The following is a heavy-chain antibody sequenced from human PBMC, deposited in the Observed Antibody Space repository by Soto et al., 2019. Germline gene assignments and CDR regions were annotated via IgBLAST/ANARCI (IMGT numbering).Heavy chain of an antibody. J-gene: IGHJ4*02. D-gene: IGHD4-17*01. CDR1: GGSFSAYY. V-gene: IGHV4-59*08. CDR3: ARHFGYGDSFDY. CDR2: IYYSGST. Sequence: SETLSLTCAASGGSFSAYYWSWIRQPPGKGLEWIGYIYYSGSTNYNPSLKSRVTISVDTSKNQFSLKLSSVTAADTAVYYCARHFGYGDSFDYWGQGTLVTVSS.